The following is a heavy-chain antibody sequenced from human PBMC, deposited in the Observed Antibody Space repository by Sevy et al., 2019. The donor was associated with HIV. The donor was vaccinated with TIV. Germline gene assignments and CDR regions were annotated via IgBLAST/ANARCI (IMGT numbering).Heavy chain of an antibody. J-gene: IGHJ4*01. Sequence: GGSLRLSCAASGFTFSNYAMHWVRQAPGKGLEWVAVISYDGSNKYYADSVKGRFTISRDNSKNTLYLKMNSLRAEDTAVDYCAREAKYDYVWGSYRLPPYYWGHGTLVTVSS. V-gene: IGHV3-30*04. CDR3: AREAKYDYVWGSYRLPPYY. CDR2: ISYDGSNK. CDR1: GFTFSNYA. D-gene: IGHD3-16*02.